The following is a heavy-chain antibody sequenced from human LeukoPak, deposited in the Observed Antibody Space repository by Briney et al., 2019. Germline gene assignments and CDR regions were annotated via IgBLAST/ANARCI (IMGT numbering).Heavy chain of an antibody. V-gene: IGHV3-23*01. Sequence: GGSLRLSCAASGFIFNSYAMSWVRQASGRGLEWVSTISCSGGSTYYADSVKGRFTISRDNSKNTLDLQMNSLRAEDTAVYYCAKFPLYYYYYYGMDVWGQGTTVTVSS. CDR1: GFIFNSYA. CDR2: ISCSGGST. CDR3: AKFPLYYYYYYGMDV. J-gene: IGHJ6*02.